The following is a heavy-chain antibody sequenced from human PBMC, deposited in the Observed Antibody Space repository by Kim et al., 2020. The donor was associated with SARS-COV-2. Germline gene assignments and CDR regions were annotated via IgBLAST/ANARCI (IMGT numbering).Heavy chain of an antibody. CDR3: AREECYDSSGYYRCYGMDV. J-gene: IGHJ6*02. Sequence: GGSLRLSCAASGFTFSSYAMHWVRQAPGKGLEWVAVISYDGSNKYYADSVKGRFTISRDNSKNTLYLQMNSLRAEDTAVYYCAREECYDSSGYYRCYGMDVWGQGTTVTVSS. CDR1: GFTFSSYA. V-gene: IGHV3-30*04. CDR2: ISYDGSNK. D-gene: IGHD3-22*01.